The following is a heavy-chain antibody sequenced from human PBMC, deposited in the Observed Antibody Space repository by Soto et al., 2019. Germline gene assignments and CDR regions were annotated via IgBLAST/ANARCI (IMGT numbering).Heavy chain of an antibody. V-gene: IGHV1-2*02. J-gene: IGHJ4*02. CDR1: GYTFTEYQ. D-gene: IGHD2-8*02. CDR2: IDPKSGDT. CDR3: ARRPLLECITWCMDV. Sequence: ASVKVSCKASGYTFTEYQIHWLRRAPGQRLQWLGRIDPKSGDTTFAPTFQGRVTMTRDTSTNTAYLELTRLTSDDTAIYYCARRPLLECITWCMDVWGQGTLVTVSS.